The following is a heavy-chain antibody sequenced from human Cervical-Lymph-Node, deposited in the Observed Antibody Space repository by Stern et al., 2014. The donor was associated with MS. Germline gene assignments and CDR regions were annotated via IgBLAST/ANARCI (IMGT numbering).Heavy chain of an antibody. CDR2: IYYSGST. Sequence: VQLQESGPGLVKPSQTLSLTCTVSGGSISSGGYYWSWIRPHPGKGLEWIGYIYYSGSTYYNPSLKSRVTISVDTSKNQFSLKLSSVTAADTAVYYCARTPYDFWSGYYGLDYWGQGTLVTVSS. V-gene: IGHV4-31*03. D-gene: IGHD3-3*01. CDR3: ARTPYDFWSGYYGLDY. CDR1: GGSISSGGYY. J-gene: IGHJ4*02.